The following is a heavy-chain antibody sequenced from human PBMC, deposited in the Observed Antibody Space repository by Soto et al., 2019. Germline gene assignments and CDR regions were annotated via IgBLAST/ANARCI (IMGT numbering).Heavy chain of an antibody. CDR1: GYTFTSYG. Sequence: ASVKVSCKASGYTFTSYGISWVRQAPGQGLEWMGWISAYNGNTXXXXXXXXXXXXXXXXSTSTAYMELRSLRSDDTAVYYCARDGYSGPAGVWGKGTTVTVSS. CDR3: ARDGYSGPAGV. CDR2: ISAYNGNT. D-gene: IGHD5-12*01. J-gene: IGHJ6*04. V-gene: IGHV1-18*01.